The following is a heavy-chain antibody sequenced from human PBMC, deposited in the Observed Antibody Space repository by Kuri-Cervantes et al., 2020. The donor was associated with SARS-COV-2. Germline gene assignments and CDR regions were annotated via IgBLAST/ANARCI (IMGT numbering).Heavy chain of an antibody. D-gene: IGHD6-19*01. CDR1: GGSFSNFP. Sequence: SETLSLTCGVYGGSFSNFPWNWVRQPPGKGREWIGEINYSGTTNYNPSLKRRVTISVDTSKNQSSLNLTTVTAADTAVYYCARLRRHNNGWFATGYYMDVWGKGTTVTVSS. V-gene: IGHV4-34*01. CDR2: INYSGTT. J-gene: IGHJ6*03. CDR3: ARLRRHNNGWFATGYYMDV.